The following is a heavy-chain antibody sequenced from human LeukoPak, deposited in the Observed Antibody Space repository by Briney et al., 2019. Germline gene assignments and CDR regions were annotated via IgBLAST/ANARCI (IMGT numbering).Heavy chain of an antibody. CDR2: ISYDGSNK. CDR3: AKDRGYDFWSGYGLGAFDI. J-gene: IGHJ3*02. Sequence: PGGSLRLSCAASGFTFSSYGMHWVRQAPGRGLEWVAVISYDGSNKCYADSVKGRFTISRDNSKNTLYLQMNSLRAEDTAVYYCAKDRGYDFWSGYGLGAFDIWGQGAMVTVSS. V-gene: IGHV3-30*18. CDR1: GFTFSSYG. D-gene: IGHD3-3*01.